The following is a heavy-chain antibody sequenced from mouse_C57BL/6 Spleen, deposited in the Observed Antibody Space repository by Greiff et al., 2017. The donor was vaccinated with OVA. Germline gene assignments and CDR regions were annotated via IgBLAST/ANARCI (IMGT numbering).Heavy chain of an antibody. V-gene: IGHV5-9-1*02. CDR2: ISGGGGYI. CDR3: TRGGYEGAWFGY. D-gene: IGHD2-2*01. Sequence: EVQLVESGEGLVKPGGSLKLSCAASGFTFSSYAMSWVRQTPEKRLEWVAYISGGGGYIYYAATVKGRFTISRDNARNTLYLQMSSLKSEDTATYYCTRGGYEGAWFGYWGQGTLVTVAA. CDR1: GFTFSSYA. J-gene: IGHJ3*01.